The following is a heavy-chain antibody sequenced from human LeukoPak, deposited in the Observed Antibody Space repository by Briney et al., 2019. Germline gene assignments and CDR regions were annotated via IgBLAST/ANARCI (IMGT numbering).Heavy chain of an antibody. CDR2: IYYSGST. Sequence: SETLSLTCTVSGGSISSYHWSWIRQPPGKGLEWIGYIYYSGSTNYNPSLKSRVTISVDTSKNQLSLRLSSVTAADTAVYYCAGNHYDSGSWRQLDPWGQGTLVTVSS. J-gene: IGHJ5*02. CDR3: AGNHYDSGSWRQLDP. D-gene: IGHD3-10*01. CDR1: GGSISSYH. V-gene: IGHV4-59*01.